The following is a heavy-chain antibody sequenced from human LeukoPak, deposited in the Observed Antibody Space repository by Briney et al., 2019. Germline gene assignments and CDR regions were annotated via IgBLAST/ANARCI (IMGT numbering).Heavy chain of an antibody. CDR1: GFTFSDYY. V-gene: IGHV3-53*01. J-gene: IGHJ4*02. CDR2: IYSGGST. CDR3: VCSYFDY. D-gene: IGHD2-15*01. Sequence: GGSLRLSCAASGFTFSDYYMSWVRQAPGKGLEWVSVIYSGGSTYYADSVKGRFTISRDNSKNTLYLQMNSLRAEDTAVYYCVCSYFDYWGQGTLVTVSS.